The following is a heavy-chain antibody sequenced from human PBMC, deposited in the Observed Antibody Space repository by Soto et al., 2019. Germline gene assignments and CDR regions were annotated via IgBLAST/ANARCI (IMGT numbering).Heavy chain of an antibody. CDR3: ARDPLMIPFGGVIVTVPPQAGMDV. J-gene: IGHJ6*02. D-gene: IGHD3-16*02. CDR1: GYTFTSYA. CDR2: INAGNGNT. V-gene: IGHV1-3*01. Sequence: ASVKVSCKASGYTFTSYAMHWARQAPGQRLEWMGWINAGNGNTKYSQKFQGRVTITRDTSASTAYMELSSLRSEDTAVYYCARDPLMIPFGGVIVTVPPQAGMDVWGQGTTVTVSS.